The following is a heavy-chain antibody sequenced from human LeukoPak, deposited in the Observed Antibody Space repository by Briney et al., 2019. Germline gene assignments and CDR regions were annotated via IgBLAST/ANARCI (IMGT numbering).Heavy chain of an antibody. D-gene: IGHD2-15*01. CDR3: ARDLVVVVAATGGSYNWFDP. V-gene: IGHV4-30-4*01. CDR2: IYYSGST. Sequence: SQTLSLTCIVSGGSISSGDYYWSWIRQPPGKGLEWIGYIYYSGSTYYNPSLKSRVTISVDTSKNQFSLKLSSVTAADTAVYYCARDLVVVVAATGGSYNWFDPWGQGTLVTVSS. J-gene: IGHJ5*02. CDR1: GGSISSGDYY.